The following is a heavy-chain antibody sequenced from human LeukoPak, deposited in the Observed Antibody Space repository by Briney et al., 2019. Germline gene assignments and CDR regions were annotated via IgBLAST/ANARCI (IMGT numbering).Heavy chain of an antibody. D-gene: IGHD3-22*01. J-gene: IGHJ4*02. CDR2: INPNSGGT. CDR3: ARVRTWAYYYDSSGRFDY. CDR1: GYTFTSNY. V-gene: IGHV1-2*02. Sequence: ASVKVSCKASGYTFTSNYMHWVRQAPGQGLEWMGWINPNSGGTNYAQKFQGRVTMTRDTSISTAYMELSRLRSDDTAVYYCARVRTWAYYYDSSGRFDYWGQGTLVTVSS.